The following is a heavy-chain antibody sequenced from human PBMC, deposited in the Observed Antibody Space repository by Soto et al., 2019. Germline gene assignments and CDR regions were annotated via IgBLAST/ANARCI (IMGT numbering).Heavy chain of an antibody. CDR3: VRGRLGFFDF. V-gene: IGHV3-48*04. CDR2: ISGSSNAI. J-gene: IGHJ4*01. D-gene: IGHD6-19*01. CDR1: GFTPRNFA. Sequence: EVQLVESGGNWVQLGGSLRLTCAASGFTPRNFALNWFRQAPGRGLEWVSYISGSSNAIYYADSVRGRFTTSRDNAENSLSLQMNSLRAEDTAVYYCVRGRLGFFDFWGHGTLVTVSS.